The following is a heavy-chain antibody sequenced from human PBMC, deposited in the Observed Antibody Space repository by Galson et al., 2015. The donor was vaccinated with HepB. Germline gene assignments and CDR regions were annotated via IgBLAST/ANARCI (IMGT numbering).Heavy chain of an antibody. J-gene: IGHJ4*02. Sequence: SLRLSCAASGSTFSNYAMHWVRQAPGKGLEWVAVISYDGSKKYYADSVKGRFTISRDNSKNTLSLQMNSLRAEDTAVYYCATYSGTFLAFDNWGQGTLVTVSS. CDR3: ATYSGTFLAFDN. CDR1: GSTFSNYA. V-gene: IGHV3-30-3*01. D-gene: IGHD1-26*01. CDR2: ISYDGSKK.